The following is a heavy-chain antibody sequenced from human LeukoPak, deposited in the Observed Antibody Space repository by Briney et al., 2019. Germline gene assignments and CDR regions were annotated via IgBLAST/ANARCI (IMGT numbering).Heavy chain of an antibody. CDR3: ARGWTTVTYYFDY. J-gene: IGHJ4*02. V-gene: IGHV4-59*01. D-gene: IGHD4-17*01. Sequence: SETLSLTGTVSGGSISGYYWSWIRQPPGKGLEWIGYIYYTGSTNYNPSLESRVTISVDTSKNQLSLKLSSATAADTAVYYCARGWTTVTYYFDYWGQGTLVTVSS. CDR2: IYYTGST. CDR1: GGSISGYY.